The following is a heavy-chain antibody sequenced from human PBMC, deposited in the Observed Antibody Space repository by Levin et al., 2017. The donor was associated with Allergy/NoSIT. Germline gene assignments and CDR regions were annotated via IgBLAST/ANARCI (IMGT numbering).Heavy chain of an antibody. D-gene: IGHD5-18*01. Sequence: PGESLKISCAASGFTFSSYAMSWVRQAPGKGLEWVSAISGSGGSTYYADSVKGRFTISRDNSKNTLYLQMNSLRAEDTAVYYCAKALGHHVDTAMVFDYWGQGTLVTVSS. CDR3: AKALGHHVDTAMVFDY. CDR1: GFTFSSYA. J-gene: IGHJ4*02. CDR2: ISGSGGST. V-gene: IGHV3-23*01.